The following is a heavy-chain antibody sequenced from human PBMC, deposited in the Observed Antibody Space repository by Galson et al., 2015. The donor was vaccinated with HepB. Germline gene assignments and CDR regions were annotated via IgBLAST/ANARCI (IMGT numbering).Heavy chain of an antibody. CDR2: INSDGSST. CDR3: ARGYSYGPDAFDI. Sequence: SLRLSCAASGFTFSSYWMYWVRQAPGKGLVWVSRINSDGSSTSYADSVKGRFTISRDNAKNTLYLQMNSLRAEDTAVYYCARGYSYGPDAFDIWGQGTMVTVSS. CDR1: GFTFSSYW. J-gene: IGHJ3*02. V-gene: IGHV3-74*01. D-gene: IGHD5-18*01.